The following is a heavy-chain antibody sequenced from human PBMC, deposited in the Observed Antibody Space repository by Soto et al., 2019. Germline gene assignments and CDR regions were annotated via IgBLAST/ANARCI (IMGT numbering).Heavy chain of an antibody. CDR3: AKIKESYTSWFGEED. CDR2: ISGSGGST. Sequence: EVQLLESGGGLVQPGGSLRLSCAASGFTFSSYAMSWVRQAPGKGLEWVSSISGSGGSTYYADSLKGRLTISRDNPNNTLYLQMNSLSDEDTAVYYCAKIKESYTSWFGEEDWGQGTLVTVSS. D-gene: IGHD3-10*01. J-gene: IGHJ4*02. CDR1: GFTFSSYA. V-gene: IGHV3-23*01.